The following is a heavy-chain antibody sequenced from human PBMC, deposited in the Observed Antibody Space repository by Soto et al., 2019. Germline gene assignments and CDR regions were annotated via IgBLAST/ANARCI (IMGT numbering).Heavy chain of an antibody. Sequence: SGGSLRLSCAASGFTFRNYGMHWVRQAPDKGLEWVAVISYDGNNRYSADSVKGRFTISRDNSRNTLYLQMSSLSAEDTAVYYCAKDVIALVRGILPYYYYGMDVWGQGTTVTVSS. V-gene: IGHV3-30*18. CDR2: ISYDGNNR. CDR3: AKDVIALVRGILPYYYYGMDV. J-gene: IGHJ6*02. D-gene: IGHD3-10*01. CDR1: GFTFRNYG.